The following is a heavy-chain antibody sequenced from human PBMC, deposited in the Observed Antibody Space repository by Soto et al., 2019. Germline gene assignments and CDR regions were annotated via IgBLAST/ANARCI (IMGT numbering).Heavy chain of an antibody. J-gene: IGHJ4*02. CDR2: ISYDGSNK. V-gene: IGHV3-30-3*01. CDR1: GFTFSSYA. D-gene: IGHD3-9*01. CDR3: AREQYFDWLPYGH. Sequence: GGSLRLSCAASGFTFSSYAMHWVRQAPGKGLEWVAVISYDGSNKYYADSVKGRFTISRDNSKNTLYLQMNSLRAEDTAVYYCAREQYFDWLPYGHWGQGTLVTVSS.